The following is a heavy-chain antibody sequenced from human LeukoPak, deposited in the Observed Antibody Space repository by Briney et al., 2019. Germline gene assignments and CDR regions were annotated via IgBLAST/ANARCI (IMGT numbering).Heavy chain of an antibody. CDR1: GGSISSHY. CDR3: ARGYGSGSYNNFNH. J-gene: IGHJ4*02. Sequence: SETLSLTCTVSGGSISSHYWSWIRQPPGKGLEWIGYIHYTGSTDYNPSLKSRVTISVDTSKNQFSLKLSSETVADTAVYYCARGYGSGSYNNFNHWGQGILVTVSS. D-gene: IGHD3-10*01. V-gene: IGHV4-59*11. CDR2: IHYTGST.